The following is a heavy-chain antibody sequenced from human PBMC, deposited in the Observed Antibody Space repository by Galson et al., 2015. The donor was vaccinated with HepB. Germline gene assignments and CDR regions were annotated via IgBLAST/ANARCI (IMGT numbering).Heavy chain of an antibody. Sequence: SLRLSCAASGLTFSSYAMHWVRQAPGKRLEWVAVISYDGSNKYYADSVKGRFTISRDNSKNTLYLQMNSLRAEDTAVYYCARDSALGYCSSTSCYGAFDIWGQGTMVTVSS. J-gene: IGHJ3*02. V-gene: IGHV3-30-3*01. D-gene: IGHD2-2*01. CDR3: ARDSALGYCSSTSCYGAFDI. CDR2: ISYDGSNK. CDR1: GLTFSSYA.